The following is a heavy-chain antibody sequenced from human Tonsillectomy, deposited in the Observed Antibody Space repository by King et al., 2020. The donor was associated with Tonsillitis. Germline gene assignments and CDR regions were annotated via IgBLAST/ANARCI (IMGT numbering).Heavy chain of an antibody. D-gene: IGHD2-2*01. V-gene: IGHV4-59*01. CDR3: ARVEYQLYYFDY. CDR2: ICYRWCT. Sequence: QLQESGPGLVKPSETLSLTCTVSGGSISIYFWSWIRQPPGKGLEWIGYICYRWCTNYNPSLNSRVTISVETSKNHFSLKLSSVTAADTAVYYCARVEYQLYYFDYWGQGTLVTVSS. J-gene: IGHJ4*02. CDR1: GGSISIYF.